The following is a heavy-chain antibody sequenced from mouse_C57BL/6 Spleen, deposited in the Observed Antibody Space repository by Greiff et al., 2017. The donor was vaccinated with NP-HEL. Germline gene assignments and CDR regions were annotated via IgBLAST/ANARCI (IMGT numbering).Heavy chain of an antibody. Sequence: EVKLVESGGGLVKPGGSLKLSCAASGFTFSSYAMSWVRQTPEKRLEWVATISDGGSYTYYPDNVKGRFTISRDNAKNNLYLQMSHLKSEDTAMYYCARDNGITTVEVSYWYFDVWGTGTTVTVSS. CDR2: ISDGGSYT. J-gene: IGHJ1*03. V-gene: IGHV5-4*01. D-gene: IGHD1-1*01. CDR1: GFTFSSYA. CDR3: ARDNGITTVEVSYWYFDV.